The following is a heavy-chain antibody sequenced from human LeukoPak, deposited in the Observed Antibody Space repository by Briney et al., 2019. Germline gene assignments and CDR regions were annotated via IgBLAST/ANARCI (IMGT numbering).Heavy chain of an antibody. CDR2: IYHSGST. J-gene: IGHJ4*02. CDR3: ARGYSGYDPTPLDY. V-gene: IGHV4-4*02. D-gene: IGHD5-12*01. Sequence: SETLSLTCAVSGGSISSSNWWSWVRQPPGKGLEWIGEIYHSGSTNYNPSLKSRVTISVDKSKNQFSLKLSSVTAADTAVYYCARGYSGYDPTPLDYWGQGTLVTVSS. CDR1: GGSISSSNW.